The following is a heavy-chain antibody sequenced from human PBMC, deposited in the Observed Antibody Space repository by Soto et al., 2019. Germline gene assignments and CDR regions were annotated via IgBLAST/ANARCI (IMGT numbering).Heavy chain of an antibody. J-gene: IGHJ6*02. Sequence: GESLKISCKGSGYSFTSYWISWVRQMPGKGLEWMGRIDPSDSYTNYSPSFQGHVTISADKSISTAYLQWSSLKASDTAMYYCESCVGGCGYGSDYAYYYGVDDWGQGTPVTVSS. CDR3: ESCVGGCGYGSDYAYYYGVDD. D-gene: IGHD3-10*01. CDR2: IDPSDSYT. V-gene: IGHV5-10-1*01. CDR1: GYSFTSYW.